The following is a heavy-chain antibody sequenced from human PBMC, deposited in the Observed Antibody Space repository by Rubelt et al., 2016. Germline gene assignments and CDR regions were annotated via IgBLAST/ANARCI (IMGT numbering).Heavy chain of an antibody. V-gene: IGHV3-15*01. D-gene: IGHD6-13*01. CDR1: GSTFSSAW. J-gene: IGHJ6*01. CDR2: IKSKVDGGTI. CDR3: TTDSNIAAAGSGMDV. Sequence: EVQLVESGGGLVQPGGSLRLSCAVSGSTFSSAWMSWVRQTPGKGLEWLGRIKSKVDGGTIDYATPVKGRFTISRDDSKATLWLQMDSLKTEDSAVYYCTTDSNIAAAGSGMDVWGQGTTVTVSS.